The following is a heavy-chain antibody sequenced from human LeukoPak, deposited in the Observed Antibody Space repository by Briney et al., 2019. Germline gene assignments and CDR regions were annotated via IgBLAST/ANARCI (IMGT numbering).Heavy chain of an antibody. J-gene: IGHJ4*02. V-gene: IGHV4-39*07. CDR2: IYYSGST. Sequence: SETLSLTCTVSGGSISSSSYYWGWIRQPPGKGLEWIGSIYYSGSTYYNPSLKSRVTISVDTSKNQFSLKLSSVTAADTAVYYCAREGPDILTGYRYHYFDYWGQGTLVTVSS. D-gene: IGHD3-9*01. CDR1: GGSISSSSYY. CDR3: AREGPDILTGYRYHYFDY.